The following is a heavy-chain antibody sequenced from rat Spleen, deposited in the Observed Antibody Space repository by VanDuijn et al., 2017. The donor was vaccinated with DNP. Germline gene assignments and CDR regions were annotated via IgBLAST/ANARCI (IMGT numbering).Heavy chain of an antibody. CDR3: VRWYNPGYYFDY. J-gene: IGHJ2*01. Sequence: EVQLVESGGGLVQPGRSLKLSCTTSGFTFSDYYMAWVRQAPTKGLEWVAYITYNGGSTFYGDSVKGRFTISRDNAKSTLYLEMNSLRSEDMATYYCVRWYNPGYYFDYWGQGVMVTVSS. CDR2: ITYNGGST. D-gene: IGHD4-3*01. CDR1: GFTFSDYY. V-gene: IGHV5-22*01.